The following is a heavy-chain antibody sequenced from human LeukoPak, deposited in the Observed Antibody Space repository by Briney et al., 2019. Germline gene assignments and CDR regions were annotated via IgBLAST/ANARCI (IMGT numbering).Heavy chain of an antibody. J-gene: IGHJ6*03. CDR1: GYSFTSYY. Sequence: ASVKVSCKASGYSFTSYYMHWVRQAPGQGLEWMGFINPSGSSAAYAQKFQGRVTMTRDTSTSTVYMELSSLRSEDTAVYYCARGRPDYGGNSMYYYYYMDVWGKGTTVTISS. D-gene: IGHD4-23*01. V-gene: IGHV1-46*01. CDR2: INPSGSSA. CDR3: ARGRPDYGGNSMYYYYYMDV.